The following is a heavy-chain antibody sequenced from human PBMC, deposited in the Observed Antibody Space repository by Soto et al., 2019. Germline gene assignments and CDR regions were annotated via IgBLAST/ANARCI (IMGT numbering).Heavy chain of an antibody. Sequence: GGSLRLSCAASGFIFENFGMSWVRQAPGKGLEWISSISGSGFRKYYADSVKGRFTISRDNSKSTVYLELNNLSAEDTAVYHCAKNQGVELVPLATVDWFDPWGQGSVVTVSS. CDR2: ISGSGFRK. CDR1: GFIFENFG. CDR3: AKNQGVELVPLATVDWFDP. J-gene: IGHJ5*02. D-gene: IGHD1-26*01. V-gene: IGHV3-23*01.